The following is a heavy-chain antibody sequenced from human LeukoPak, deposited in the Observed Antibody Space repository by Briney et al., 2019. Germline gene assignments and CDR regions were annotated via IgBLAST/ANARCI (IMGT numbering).Heavy chain of an antibody. CDR3: ARVLGSSGWTEEAYFDY. J-gene: IGHJ4*02. CDR1: GYTFTGYY. Sequence: GASVKVSCKASGYTFTGYYMHWVRQAPGQGLEWMGRINPNSGGTNYAQKFQGRVTMTRDTSISTAYMELSRLRSDDTAVYYCARVLGSSGWTEEAYFDYWGQGTLVTVSS. V-gene: IGHV1-2*06. D-gene: IGHD6-19*01. CDR2: INPNSGGT.